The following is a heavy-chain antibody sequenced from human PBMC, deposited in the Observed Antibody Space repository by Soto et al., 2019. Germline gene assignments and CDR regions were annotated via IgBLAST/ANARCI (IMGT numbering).Heavy chain of an antibody. CDR3: ARGQPATWIQLWDDAFDI. D-gene: IGHD5-18*01. Sequence: QVQLVQSGAEVKKPGASVKVSCKASGYTFTSYGISWVRQAPGQGLEWLGWISAYNGNTNYAQKLQGRVTMTTDTSTSTAYMELRSLRSDDTAVYCCARGQPATWIQLWDDAFDIWGQGTMVTVSS. CDR1: GYTFTSYG. CDR2: ISAYNGNT. J-gene: IGHJ3*02. V-gene: IGHV1-18*01.